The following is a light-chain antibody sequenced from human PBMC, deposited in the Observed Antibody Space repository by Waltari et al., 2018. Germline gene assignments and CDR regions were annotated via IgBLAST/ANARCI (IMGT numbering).Light chain of an antibody. J-gene: IGKJ4*01. V-gene: IGKV3-11*01. Sequence: EIVLTQSPATLSLSPGERATLSCRASQSVSSELAWYQQRPGQAPRLLIYDASNRATGITARFSGSGSGTDFTLTINSLEPEESATYYGQQRWNWPLTFGGGTKVEIK. CDR3: QQRWNWPLT. CDR2: DAS. CDR1: QSVSSE.